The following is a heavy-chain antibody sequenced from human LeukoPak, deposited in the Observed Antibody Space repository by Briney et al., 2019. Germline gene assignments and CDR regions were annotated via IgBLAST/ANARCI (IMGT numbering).Heavy chain of an antibody. CDR2: MNPNSGGT. Sequence: ASVKVSCKASGYTFTSYDINWVRQATGQGLEWMGWMNPNSGGTNYAQKFQGRVTMTRDTSISTAYMELSRLRSDDTAVYYCARDGYSSGYGDYWGQGTLVTVSS. J-gene: IGHJ4*02. CDR1: GYTFTSYD. CDR3: ARDGYSSGYGDY. D-gene: IGHD6-19*01. V-gene: IGHV1-2*02.